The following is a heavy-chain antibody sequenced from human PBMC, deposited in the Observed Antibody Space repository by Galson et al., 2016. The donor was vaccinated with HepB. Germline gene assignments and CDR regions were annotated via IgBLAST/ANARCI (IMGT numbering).Heavy chain of an antibody. CDR1: GFSFSTSG. V-gene: IGHV3-23*01. D-gene: IGHD1-26*01. CDR3: GKHGSYDC. J-gene: IGHJ4*02. CDR2: ITASGATT. Sequence: SLRLSCAASGFSFSTSGMSWVRQTPGRGLEWVSGITASGATTHYTDSVKGRFTISRDNSKNKLYLYMNSLRAEDTAVDYCGKHGSYDCWGQGALVTVSS.